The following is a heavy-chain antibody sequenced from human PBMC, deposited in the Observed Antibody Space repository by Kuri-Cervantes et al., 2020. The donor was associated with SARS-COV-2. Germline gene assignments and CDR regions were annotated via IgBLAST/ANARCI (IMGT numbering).Heavy chain of an antibody. Sequence: VKVSCKASGYTFTGYYMHWVRQAPGQGLEWMGWINPNSGGTNYAQKFQGRVTMTRDTSISTAYMELSRLRSDDTAVYYCARGFNSAVAGTYWFDPWGQGTLVTVSS. J-gene: IGHJ5*02. CDR3: ARGFNSAVAGTYWFDP. D-gene: IGHD6-19*01. V-gene: IGHV1-2*02. CDR1: GYTFTGYY. CDR2: INPNSGGT.